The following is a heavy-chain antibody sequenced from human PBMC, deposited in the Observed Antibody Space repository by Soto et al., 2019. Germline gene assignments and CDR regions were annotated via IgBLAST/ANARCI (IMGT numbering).Heavy chain of an antibody. V-gene: IGHV5-51*01. CDR3: ARQDPAAGNYYYYGMDV. J-gene: IGHJ6*02. D-gene: IGHD6-13*01. CDR1: GYSFTSYW. Sequence: GESLKISCKGSGYSFTSYWIGWVRQMPGKGLEWMGIIYPGDSDTRYSPSFQGQVTISADKSISTAYLQWSSLKASDTAMYYCARQDPAAGNYYYYGMDVWGQGATVTVS. CDR2: IYPGDSDT.